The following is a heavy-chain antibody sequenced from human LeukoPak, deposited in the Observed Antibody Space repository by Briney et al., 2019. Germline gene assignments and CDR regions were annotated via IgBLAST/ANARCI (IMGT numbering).Heavy chain of an antibody. CDR3: AKYGPQDSGSSHFDY. Sequence: GGSLRLSCVASGITFSTYAMRWVRQAPGKGLEWVSAIRDSGSSTHYADSVKGRFTTSRDNSKNTLFLQMNSLRAEDTAIYYCAKYGPQDSGSSHFDYWGQGALVTVSS. CDR2: IRDSGSST. CDR1: GITFSTYA. J-gene: IGHJ4*02. D-gene: IGHD1-26*01. V-gene: IGHV3-23*01.